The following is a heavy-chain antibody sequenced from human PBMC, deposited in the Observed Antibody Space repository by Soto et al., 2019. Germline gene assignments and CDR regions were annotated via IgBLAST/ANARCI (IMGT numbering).Heavy chain of an antibody. CDR1: GYTFTSYL. J-gene: IGHJ4*02. Sequence: QVKLVQSGAEVKKPGASVKVSCKASGYTFTSYLITWVRQAPGQGLEWMGWISAYNGNTIYAQKLQGRVYLTTYISTNTAYFFLRSLRSHDPAVYYCASRGYSHDFYYWGQRTLVTLSS. V-gene: IGHV1-18*01. CDR3: ASRGYSHDFYY. CDR2: ISAYNGNT. D-gene: IGHD5-18*01.